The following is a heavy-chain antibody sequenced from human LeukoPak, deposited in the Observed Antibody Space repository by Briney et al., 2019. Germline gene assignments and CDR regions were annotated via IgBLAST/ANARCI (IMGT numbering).Heavy chain of an antibody. CDR1: GDSISSHY. V-gene: IGHV4-59*11. CDR3: ARVAAHQVNYYMDV. J-gene: IGHJ6*03. Sequence: SETLSLTCTVSGDSISSHYWSWIRQPPGKGLEWIGDIYYSGSTNHNPSLKSRVTISVDTSKNQFSLKLSSVTAADTAVYYCARVAAHQVNYYMDVWGKGTTVTVSS. CDR2: IYYSGST. D-gene: IGHD6-19*01.